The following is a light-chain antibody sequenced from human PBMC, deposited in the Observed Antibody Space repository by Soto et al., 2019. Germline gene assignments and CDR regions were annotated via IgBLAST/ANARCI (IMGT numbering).Light chain of an antibody. J-gene: IGLJ1*01. CDR3: SSYAGSNNYV. V-gene: IGLV2-8*01. CDR2: EVS. CDR1: SGDVGGYNY. Sequence: QSALTQPPSASGSPGQSVTISCTGTSGDVGGYNYVSWYQQHPGKAPKLMIFEVSERPSGVPDRSSASKSGNTASLTVSGLQAEDEADYYCSSYAGSNNYVFGTGTKLTVL.